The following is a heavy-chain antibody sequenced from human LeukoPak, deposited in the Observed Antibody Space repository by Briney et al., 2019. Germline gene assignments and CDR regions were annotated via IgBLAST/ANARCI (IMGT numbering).Heavy chain of an antibody. CDR1: GFSFSSYG. V-gene: IGHV3-30*02. CDR3: AKAGYYYDSSGYYYVFDY. Sequence: GGSLRLSCAGSGFSFSSYGMHWVRQAPGKGLEWMAFIRSDGSNKYYADSVKGRFTISRDNSKNTLYLQMNSLRAEDTAVYYCAKAGYYYDSSGYYYVFDYWGQGTLVTVSS. CDR2: IRSDGSNK. J-gene: IGHJ4*02. D-gene: IGHD3-22*01.